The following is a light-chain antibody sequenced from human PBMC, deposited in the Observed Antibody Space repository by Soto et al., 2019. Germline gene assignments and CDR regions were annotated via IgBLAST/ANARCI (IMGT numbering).Light chain of an antibody. CDR2: AAS. CDR1: QGIGND. CDR3: LQHNTYPRA. J-gene: IGKJ1*01. Sequence: DLQMTQSPSSLSASVGDRVTITCRASQGIGNDLGWYQQKPGKAPKRLIYAASSLQGGVPSRFSGSGSGTEFTLTISSLQPEDFATYYCLQHNTYPRAFGQGTKVEIK. V-gene: IGKV1-17*01.